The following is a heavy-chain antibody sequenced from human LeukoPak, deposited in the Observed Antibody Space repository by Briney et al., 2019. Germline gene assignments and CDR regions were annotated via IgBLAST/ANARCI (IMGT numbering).Heavy chain of an antibody. CDR3: AREWNYYGSGIMDV. D-gene: IGHD3-10*01. J-gene: IGHJ6*04. CDR2: IKQDGSEK. V-gene: IGHV3-7*01. Sequence: PGGSLRLSCEASGITFSSIWMGWVRQAPGKGLEWVAIIKQDGSEKYYVDSVKGRFTISRDNAKNSLYLQMNSLRAEDTAVYYCAREWNYYGSGIMDVWGKGTTVTVSS. CDR1: GITFSSIW.